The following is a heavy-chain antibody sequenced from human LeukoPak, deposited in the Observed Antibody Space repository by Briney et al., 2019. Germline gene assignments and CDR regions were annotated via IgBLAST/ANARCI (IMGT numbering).Heavy chain of an antibody. D-gene: IGHD3-16*02. Sequence: PGGSLRLSCAASGFTFSSYAMSWVRQAPGKGLEWVSAISGSGSSTYYADSVKGRFTISRDNSKNTLYLQMNSLRAEDTAVYYCARDRGIDDYVWGSYRFIDYWGQGTLVTVSS. V-gene: IGHV3-23*01. CDR1: GFTFSSYA. CDR2: ISGSGSST. CDR3: ARDRGIDDYVWGSYRFIDY. J-gene: IGHJ4*02.